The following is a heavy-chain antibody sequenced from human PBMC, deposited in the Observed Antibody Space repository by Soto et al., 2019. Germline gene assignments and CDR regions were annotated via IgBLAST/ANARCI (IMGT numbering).Heavy chain of an antibody. Sequence: ASVKVSCKASGYTFTSYDINWVRQATGQGLEWMGWMNPNSGNTGYAQKFQGRVTMTRNTSISTAYMELSSLRSEDTAVYYCAREAIAAAGISRGYYYGMDVWGQGTRSPSP. V-gene: IGHV1-8*01. CDR2: MNPNSGNT. J-gene: IGHJ6*02. CDR1: GYTFTSYD. CDR3: AREAIAAAGISRGYYYGMDV. D-gene: IGHD6-13*01.